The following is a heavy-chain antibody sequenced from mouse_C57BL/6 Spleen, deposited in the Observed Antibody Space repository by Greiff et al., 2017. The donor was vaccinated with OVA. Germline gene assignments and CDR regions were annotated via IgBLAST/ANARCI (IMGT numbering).Heavy chain of an antibody. Sequence: EVQLVESGPGLVKPSQSLSLTCSVTGYSITSGYYWNWIRQFPGNKLEWMGYISYDGSNNYNPSLKNRISITRDTSKNQFFLKLNSVTTEDTATYYCARDLGRLPYYFDYWGQGTTLTVSS. CDR2: ISYDGSN. J-gene: IGHJ2*01. CDR3: ARDLGRLPYYFDY. V-gene: IGHV3-6*01. CDR1: GYSITSGYY. D-gene: IGHD2-4*01.